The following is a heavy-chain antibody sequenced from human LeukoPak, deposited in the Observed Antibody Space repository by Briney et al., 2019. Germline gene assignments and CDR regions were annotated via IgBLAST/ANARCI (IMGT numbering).Heavy chain of an antibody. CDR1: GFTFSSHL. J-gene: IGHJ4*02. Sequence: GGSLRLSCVASGFTFSSHLMHWVRQVPGKGLVWVSRINSDGSSTSYADSVKGRFTISRDNAKNTLYLQMNSLRAEDTAVYYCARDSITIFGVANYDYWGQGTLVTVSS. D-gene: IGHD3-3*01. CDR2: INSDGSST. CDR3: ARDSITIFGVANYDY. V-gene: IGHV3-74*01.